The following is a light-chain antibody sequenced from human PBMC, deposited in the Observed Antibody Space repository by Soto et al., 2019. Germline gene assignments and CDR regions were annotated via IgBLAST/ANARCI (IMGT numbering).Light chain of an antibody. V-gene: IGKV1-39*01. CDR1: QSISSY. CDR2: AAS. Sequence: IQITQSPSSLSPSVVERFTITCRASQSISSYLNWYQQKPGKVPKLLIYAASSLQGGVPSRFSGSGSGTDFTLTISSLQPEDFATYYCQQSFSAPWTFGQGTKVDIK. J-gene: IGKJ1*01. CDR3: QQSFSAPWT.